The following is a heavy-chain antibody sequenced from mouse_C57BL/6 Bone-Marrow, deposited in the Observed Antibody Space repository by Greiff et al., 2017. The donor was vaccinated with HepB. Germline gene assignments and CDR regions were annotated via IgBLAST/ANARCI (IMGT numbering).Heavy chain of an antibody. Sequence: VKLQESGAELARPGASVKLSCKASGYTFTSYGISWVKQRTGQGLEWIGEIYPRSGNTYYNEKFKGKATLTADKSSSTAYMELRSLTSEDSAVYFCARGYLAWFAYWGQGTLVTVSA. J-gene: IGHJ3*01. V-gene: IGHV1-81*01. CDR2: IYPRSGNT. D-gene: IGHD2-14*01. CDR3: ARGYLAWFAY. CDR1: GYTFTSYG.